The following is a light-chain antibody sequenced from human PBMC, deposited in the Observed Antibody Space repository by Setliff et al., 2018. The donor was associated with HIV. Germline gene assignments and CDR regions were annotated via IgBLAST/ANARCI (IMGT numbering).Light chain of an antibody. CDR2: EGS. CDR1: SSDVGSYNL. Sequence: LTQPASVSGSPGQSITISCTGTSSDVGSYNLVSWYQQHPGKAPKLMIYEGSKRPSGVSNRFSGSKSGNTASLTISGLQAEDEADYYCCSYAGSSTTYVFGTGTKVTDL. J-gene: IGLJ1*01. CDR3: CSYAGSSTTYV. V-gene: IGLV2-23*01.